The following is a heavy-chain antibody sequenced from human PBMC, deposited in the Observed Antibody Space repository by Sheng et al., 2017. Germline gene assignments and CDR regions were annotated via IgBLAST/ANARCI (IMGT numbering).Heavy chain of an antibody. CDR1: GFSLSDHY. CDR3: GRWTSGSPDC. J-gene: IGHJ4*02. Sequence: EVQLVDSGGGLVQPGGSLRLSCVVSGFSLSDHYMDWVRQAPGKGLEWVGRSKNKANSYTIEYAASVKGRFTISRDDSKNALYLQMNSLKSEDTAVYYCGRWTSGSPDCWGQGTLVTVSS. CDR2: SKNKANSYTI. V-gene: IGHV3-72*01. D-gene: IGHD1-26*01.